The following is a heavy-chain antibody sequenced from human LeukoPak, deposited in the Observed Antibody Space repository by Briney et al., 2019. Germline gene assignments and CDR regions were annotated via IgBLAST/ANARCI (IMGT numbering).Heavy chain of an antibody. J-gene: IGHJ3*02. Sequence: GGSLRLSCAASGFTFRSYWMSWVRQAPGKGLEWVANIKQDGSEKYYVDSVKGRFTISRDNAKNSLYLQMNSLRAEDTAVYYCARGIAAAPYAFDIWGQGTMVTVSS. D-gene: IGHD6-13*01. V-gene: IGHV3-7*01. CDR2: IKQDGSEK. CDR3: ARGIAAAPYAFDI. CDR1: GFTFRSYW.